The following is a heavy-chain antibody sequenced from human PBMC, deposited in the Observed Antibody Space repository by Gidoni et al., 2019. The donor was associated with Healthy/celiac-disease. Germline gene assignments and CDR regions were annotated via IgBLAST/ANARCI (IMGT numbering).Heavy chain of an antibody. CDR1: GGSISSYY. Sequence: QVQLQESGPGLVKPSETLSLTCTVSGGSISSYYWSWIRQPAGKGLEWIGRIYTSGSTNYNPSLKSRVTMSVDTSKNQFSLKLSSVTAADTAVYYCARGKRVGPHFWPFDYWGQGTLVTVSS. J-gene: IGHJ4*02. CDR3: ARGKRVGPHFWPFDY. D-gene: IGHD3-3*02. V-gene: IGHV4-4*07. CDR2: IYTSGST.